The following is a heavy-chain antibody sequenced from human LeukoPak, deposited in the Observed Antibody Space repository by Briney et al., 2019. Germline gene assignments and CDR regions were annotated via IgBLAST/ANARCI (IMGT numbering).Heavy chain of an antibody. Sequence: GXXXXSHXXXWVRQVPGRGPEWVANVNRDGSETYYLDSVKGRFTISKDNAKNSLYLQMNSLRAEDTALYHCARNNGMDVWGQGTTVIVSS. CDR2: VNRDGSET. CDR3: ARNNGMDV. J-gene: IGHJ6*02. CDR1: GXXXXSHX. V-gene: IGHV3-7*03.